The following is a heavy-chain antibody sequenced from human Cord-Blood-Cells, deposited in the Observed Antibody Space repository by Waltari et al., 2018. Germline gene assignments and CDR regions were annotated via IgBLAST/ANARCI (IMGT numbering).Heavy chain of an antibody. V-gene: IGHV4-39*01. CDR3: ASYGSELRYFD. Sequence: QLQLQASGPGLVRPSETLSLTCTVSGGSISSRRYYAGWIRQPPGKGLEWIGRICYSGSTYYNPSLKSRVTISVDTSKNQFSLKLSSVTAADTAVYYCASYGSELRYFDWGQGTLVTVSS. CDR1: GGSISSRRYY. D-gene: IGHD3-9*01. J-gene: IGHJ4*02. CDR2: ICYSGST.